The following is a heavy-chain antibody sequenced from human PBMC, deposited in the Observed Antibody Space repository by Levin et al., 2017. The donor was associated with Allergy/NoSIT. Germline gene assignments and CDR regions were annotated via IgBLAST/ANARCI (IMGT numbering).Heavy chain of an antibody. J-gene: IGHJ6*02. CDR2: IYSGGST. V-gene: IGHV3-53*01. CDR3: ARDLPGYCSGGSCYSGGGMDV. CDR1: GFTVSSNY. D-gene: IGHD2-15*01. Sequence: GESLKISCAASGFTVSSNYMSWVRQAPGKGLEWVSVIYSGGSTYYADSVKGRFTISRDNSKNTLYLQMNSLRAEVTAEYYCARDLPGYCSGGSCYSGGGMDVWGQGTTVTVSS.